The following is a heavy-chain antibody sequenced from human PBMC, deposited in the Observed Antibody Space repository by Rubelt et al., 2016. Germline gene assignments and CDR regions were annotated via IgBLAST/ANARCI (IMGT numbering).Heavy chain of an antibody. Sequence: QVQLVESGGGVVQPGRSLRLSCAASGFTFSRHGMHWVRQAPGKGLEWVALIWYDGSYQYYAASVKGRFTISRGNSKNTLYLQMNSLRAEDTAVYFCARDGAQSVRNYWHFQDWGQGTLVTVSS. CDR1: GFTFSRHG. V-gene: IGHV3-33*01. D-gene: IGHD1-7*01. CDR2: IWYDGSYQ. CDR3: ARDGAQSVRNYWHFQD. J-gene: IGHJ1*01.